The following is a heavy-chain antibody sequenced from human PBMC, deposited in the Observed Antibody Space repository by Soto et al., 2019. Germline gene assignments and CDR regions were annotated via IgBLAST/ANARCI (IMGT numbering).Heavy chain of an antibody. Sequence: QERLVQSGAEVRKPGSSVKVSCKVTGGTSTRYAINWVRQAPGQGLERMGGIVPMFGTSKYAQKFQGRVTITADTSTNIAYSELRSLRSEDTTVYYCNRGSEYDFWSGYLWGQGTLVSVSS. CDR1: GGTSTRYA. CDR3: NRGSEYDFWSGYL. D-gene: IGHD3-3*01. CDR2: IVPMFGTS. V-gene: IGHV1-69*06. J-gene: IGHJ4*02.